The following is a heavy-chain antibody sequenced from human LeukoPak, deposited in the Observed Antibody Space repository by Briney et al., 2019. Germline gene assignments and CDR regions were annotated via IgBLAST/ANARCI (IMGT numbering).Heavy chain of an antibody. CDR3: ARQHRYCSPATCSFKHFDY. D-gene: IGHD3-16*02. J-gene: IGHJ4*02. CDR2: ISGSGSTM. V-gene: IGHV3-11*04. Sequence: GGSLRLSCEASGFTFSDDYMSWIRQAPGKGLEWVSYISGSGSTMYYADSVAGRFTISRDNAKNSLYLQMNSLGAEDTAVYYCARQHRYCSPATCSFKHFDYWGQGTLVTVSS. CDR1: GFTFSDDY.